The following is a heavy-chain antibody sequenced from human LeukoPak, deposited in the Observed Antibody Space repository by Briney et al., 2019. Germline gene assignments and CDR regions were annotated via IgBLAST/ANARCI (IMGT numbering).Heavy chain of an antibody. V-gene: IGHV3-20*04. J-gene: IGHJ4*02. CDR2: INWNGGST. D-gene: IGHD2-2*02. CDR1: GFTFDEYV. Sequence: PGGSLRLSRAASGFTFDEYVMSWVRQAPGKGLEWVSGINWNGGSTCYVDSVKGRFNISRDNAKNSLYLQMNSLRAEDTALYYCARDRPIPRWGQGTLVTVSS. CDR3: ARDRPIPR.